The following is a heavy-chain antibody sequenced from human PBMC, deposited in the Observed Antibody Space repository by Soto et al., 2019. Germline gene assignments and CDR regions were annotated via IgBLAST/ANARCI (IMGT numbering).Heavy chain of an antibody. J-gene: IGHJ3*02. Sequence: LRLSCAASGFTFSSYAMSWVRQAPGKGLEWVSAISGSGGSTYYADSVKGRFTISRDNSKNTLYLQMNSLRAEDTAVYYCANLGYYDSSGYLGDDAFDIWGQGTMVTVSS. CDR1: GFTFSSYA. CDR2: ISGSGGST. D-gene: IGHD3-22*01. CDR3: ANLGYYDSSGYLGDDAFDI. V-gene: IGHV3-23*01.